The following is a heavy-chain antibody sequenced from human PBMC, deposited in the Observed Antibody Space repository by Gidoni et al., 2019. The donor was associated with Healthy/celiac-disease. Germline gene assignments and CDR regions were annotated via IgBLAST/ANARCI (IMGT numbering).Heavy chain of an antibody. J-gene: IGHJ6*02. CDR1: GYTFTSYY. CDR2: INPSGGST. CDR3: ARDKEMKVVAATPGYYYYGMDV. V-gene: IGHV1-46*01. D-gene: IGHD2-15*01. Sequence: QVQLVQSGAEVKKPGASVKVSCKASGYTFTSYYMHWVRQAPGQGLEWMGIINPSGGSTSYEQKFQGRVTMTRDTSTSTVYMELSSLRSEDTAVYYCARDKEMKVVAATPGYYYYGMDVWGQGTTVTVSS.